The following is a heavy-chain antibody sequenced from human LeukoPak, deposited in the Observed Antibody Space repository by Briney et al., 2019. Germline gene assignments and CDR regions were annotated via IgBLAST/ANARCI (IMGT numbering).Heavy chain of an antibody. CDR1: GFTFSSYA. CDR3: ARSRRSAIGYLVDY. V-gene: IGHV3-30*04. CDR2: ISYDGSNK. D-gene: IGHD2-21*02. J-gene: IGHJ4*02. Sequence: HPGGSLRLSCAASGFTFSSYAMHWVRQAPGKGLEWVAVISYDGSNKYYADSVKGRFTISRDNSKNTLYLQVNSLRAEDTAVYYCARSRRSAIGYLVDYWGQGTLVTVSS.